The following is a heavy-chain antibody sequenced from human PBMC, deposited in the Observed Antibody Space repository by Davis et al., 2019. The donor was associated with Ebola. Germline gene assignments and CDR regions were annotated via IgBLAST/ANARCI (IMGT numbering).Heavy chain of an antibody. Sequence: HSQTLSLTSAISGDSVSTGGWNWIRQSPSRGLEWLGRTYYMSKWYNDYAPSVVGRISINADTSKNHFSLQLNSVTPEDTAMYYCARGWLRVGMDVWGEGTTVTVSS. J-gene: IGHJ6*04. V-gene: IGHV6-1*01. CDR3: ARGWLRVGMDV. D-gene: IGHD5-18*01. CDR1: GDSVSTGG. CDR2: TYYMSKWYN.